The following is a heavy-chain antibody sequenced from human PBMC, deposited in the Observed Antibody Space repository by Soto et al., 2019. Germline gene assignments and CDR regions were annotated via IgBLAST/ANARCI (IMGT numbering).Heavy chain of an antibody. Sequence: SCAASGFTFSSYAMSWVRQAPGKGLEWVSAISGRGGSTYYADSVKGRFTISRDNSKNTLYLQMHSLRAEDTAADYCSKQGYGYPYFKYWGQGTLVTVSS. J-gene: IGHJ4*02. CDR3: SKQGYGYPYFKY. V-gene: IGHV3-23*01. CDR2: ISGRGGST. CDR1: GFTFSSYA. D-gene: IGHD5-18*01.